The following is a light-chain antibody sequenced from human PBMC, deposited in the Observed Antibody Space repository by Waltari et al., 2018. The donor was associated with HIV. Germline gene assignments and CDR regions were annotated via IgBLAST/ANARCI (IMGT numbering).Light chain of an antibody. Sequence: EIVLTQSPATLSLSPGESATFSCKASQSVNDYLAWYQQKQGQAPRLLIFDASNRATGIPARFSGSGSGTDFTLTISRLEPEDFAVYYCHHRSDRRDTFGQGTKLETK. CDR3: HHRSDRRDT. V-gene: IGKV3-11*01. CDR1: QSVNDY. J-gene: IGKJ2*01. CDR2: DAS.